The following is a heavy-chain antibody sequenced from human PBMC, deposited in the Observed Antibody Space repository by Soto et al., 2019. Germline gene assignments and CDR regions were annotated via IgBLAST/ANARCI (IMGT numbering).Heavy chain of an antibody. V-gene: IGHV3-53*01. CDR1: GFTVSSNY. J-gene: IGHJ2*01. CDR2: IYSGGST. D-gene: IGHD6-13*01. CDR3: ATASSSFSWYFDR. Sequence: EVQLVESGGGLIQPGGSLRLSCAASGFTVSSNYMSWVRQAPGKGLEWVSVIYSGGSTYYADSVKGRFTISRDNSKNTLYLQMNSLSAEDTAVYYCATASSSFSWYFDRWGRGTLVTVSS.